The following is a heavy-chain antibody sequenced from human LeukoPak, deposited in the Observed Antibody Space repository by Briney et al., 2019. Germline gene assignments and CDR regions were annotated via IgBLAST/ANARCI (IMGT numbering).Heavy chain of an antibody. CDR1: VFTLSNSR. CDR3: TPYVGATAY. Sequence: GGPRSLSCAPSVFTLSNSRGNWVREATGKGLEGAGRIKSKTDGGATDYYACVNGRFPIPRDDSKTTLYLQMNGLKTEDTAIDYLTPYVGATAYWGQGTLDSVSS. J-gene: IGHJ4*02. D-gene: IGHD1-26*01. CDR2: IKSKTDGGAT. V-gene: IGHV3-15*01.